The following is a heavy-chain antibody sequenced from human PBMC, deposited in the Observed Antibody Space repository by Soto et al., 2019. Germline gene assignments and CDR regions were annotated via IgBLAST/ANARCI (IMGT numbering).Heavy chain of an antibody. V-gene: IGHV1-69*13. CDR1: GGTFSSYA. CDR2: IIPIFGTA. D-gene: IGHD3-10*01. CDR3: AAKRNMFRGVMWGTSLPDYSYYGMDV. J-gene: IGHJ6*02. Sequence: GASVKVSCKASGGTFSSYAISWVRQAPGQGLEWMGGIIPIFGTANYAQKFQGRVTITADESTSTAYMELSSLRSEDTAVYYCAAKRNMFRGVMWGTSLPDYSYYGMDVWGQGTRVTVSS.